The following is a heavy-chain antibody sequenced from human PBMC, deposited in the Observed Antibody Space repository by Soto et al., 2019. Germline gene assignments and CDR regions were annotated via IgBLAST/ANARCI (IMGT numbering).Heavy chain of an antibody. D-gene: IGHD4-17*01. CDR3: ATDSRLFTVTTFDY. J-gene: IGHJ4*02. Sequence: ASVKVSCKASGYTFTNFGISWVRQALGQGLEWMGGFDPEDGETIYAQKLQGRVTMTEDTSTDTAYMELSSLRSEDTAVYYCATDSRLFTVTTFDYWGQGTLVTVSS. V-gene: IGHV1-24*01. CDR2: FDPEDGET. CDR1: GYTFTNFG.